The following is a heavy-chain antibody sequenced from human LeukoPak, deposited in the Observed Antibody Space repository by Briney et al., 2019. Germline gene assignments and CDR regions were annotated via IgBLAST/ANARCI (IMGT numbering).Heavy chain of an antibody. J-gene: IGHJ4*02. V-gene: IGHV4-34*01. Sequence: SETLSLTCAVYGGSFSGYYWSWIRQPPGKGLEWIGEINHSGSTNYNPSLKSRVTISVDTSKNQFSLKLSSVTAADTAVYYCSREKAYSNYGIDYWGQGTLVTVSS. CDR1: GGSFSGYY. D-gene: IGHD4-11*01. CDR2: INHSGST. CDR3: SREKAYSNYGIDY.